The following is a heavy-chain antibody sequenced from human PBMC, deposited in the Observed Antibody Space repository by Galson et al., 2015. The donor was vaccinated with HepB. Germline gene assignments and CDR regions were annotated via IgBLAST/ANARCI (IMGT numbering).Heavy chain of an antibody. D-gene: IGHD3-16*01. Sequence: SLRLSCAASGFTFRNAWMSWVRQAPGKGLEWVGRIISKTDGGTTDCAAPVKGRFTVSRDDSKNTLYLQMNSLKTEDTAVYYCTTGDHGAFDIWGQGTVVTVSS. CDR3: TTGDHGAFDI. CDR2: IISKTDGGTT. J-gene: IGHJ3*02. V-gene: IGHV3-15*01. CDR1: GFTFRNAW.